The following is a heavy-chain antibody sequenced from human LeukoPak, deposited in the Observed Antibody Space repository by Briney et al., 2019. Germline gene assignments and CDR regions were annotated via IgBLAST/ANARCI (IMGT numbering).Heavy chain of an antibody. CDR3: ARDSGYCGGDCYSAPFDY. V-gene: IGHV3-21*01. CDR2: ISSSSSYI. D-gene: IGHD2-21*02. Sequence: GGSLRLSCAASGFTFSSYSMNWVRQAPGKGLEWVSSISSSSSYIYYADSVKGRFTISRDNAKNSLYLQMNSLRAEDTAVCYCARDSGYCGGDCYSAPFDYWGQGTLVTVSS. CDR1: GFTFSSYS. J-gene: IGHJ4*02.